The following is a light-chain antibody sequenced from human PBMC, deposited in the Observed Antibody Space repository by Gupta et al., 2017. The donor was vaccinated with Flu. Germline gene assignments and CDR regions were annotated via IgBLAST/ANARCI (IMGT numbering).Light chain of an antibody. CDR3: ATWDDSLNGPV. J-gene: IGLJ3*02. V-gene: IGLV1-44*01. CDR2: NDN. Sequence: QSLLTQPPSSSGTPGQRVTISCSGSNSNIGRNTLSWYQQLPGAAPKLIIQNDNQRPSGVPVRFSGSKAGNSASLTISGLQSEDEGDFYCATWDDSLNGPVFGGGTRLTVL. CDR1: NSNIGRNT.